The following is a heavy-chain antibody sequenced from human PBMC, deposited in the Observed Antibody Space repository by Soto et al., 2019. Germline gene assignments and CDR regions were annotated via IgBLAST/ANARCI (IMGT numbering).Heavy chain of an antibody. J-gene: IGHJ4*02. D-gene: IGHD1-7*01. CDR3: ARYGGTNYGFGY. V-gene: IGHV1-69*01. CDR1: GGTFSSYA. Sequence: QVQLVQSGAEVKKPGSSVQVSCKASGGTFSSYAISWVRQAPGQGLEWMGGIIPIFGTANYAQKFQGRVTISEDESTSTAYMELSSRRSEDTAVYYCARYGGTNYGFGYWGQGTLVTVSS. CDR2: IIPIFGTA.